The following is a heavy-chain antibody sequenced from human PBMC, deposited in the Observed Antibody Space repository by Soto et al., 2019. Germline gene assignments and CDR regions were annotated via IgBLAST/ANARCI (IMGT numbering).Heavy chain of an antibody. CDR1: GGYISGSTSY. Sequence: TLSLTCTVSGGYISGSTSYWGWIRQPPGKGLEWIGNIYYSGNTYYHPSLKSRLTISVDTSKNQFSLRLSSVTAADTAVYFCARVKATLYRHYYFDYWGQGTPVTVSS. CDR3: ARVKATLYRHYYFDY. V-gene: IGHV4-39*01. D-gene: IGHD5-12*01. J-gene: IGHJ4*02. CDR2: IYYSGNT.